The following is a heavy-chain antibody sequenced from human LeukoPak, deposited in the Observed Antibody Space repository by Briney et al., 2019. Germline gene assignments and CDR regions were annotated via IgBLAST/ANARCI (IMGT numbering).Heavy chain of an antibody. D-gene: IGHD5-18*01. J-gene: IGHJ3*02. V-gene: IGHV3-21*01. CDR1: GFTFSSYS. CDR3: ARPGYSYGFLSGDAFDI. CDR2: ISSSSSYI. Sequence: PGGSLRLSCAASGFTFSSYSMNWVRQAPGKGLEWVSSISSSSSYIYYADSVKGRFTISRDNAKNSLYLQMNSLRAEDTAVYYCARPGYSYGFLSGDAFDIWGQGTMATVSS.